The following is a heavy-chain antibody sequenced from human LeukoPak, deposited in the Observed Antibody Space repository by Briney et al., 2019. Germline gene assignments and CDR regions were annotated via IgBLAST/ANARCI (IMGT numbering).Heavy chain of an antibody. CDR2: FVPSVDVA. V-gene: IGHV1-69*04. J-gene: IGHJ4*02. CDR3: ATLCSGGFCYIDY. D-gene: IGHD2-15*01. CDR1: RGTFPNYD. Sequence: SVKVSCKASRGTFPNYDISWVRQAPGQGLEWMGRFVPSVDVANYSPKFRGRVTITADKSTTTVFMELSSLRSEDTAVYYCATLCSGGFCYIDYWGQGMLVTVSS.